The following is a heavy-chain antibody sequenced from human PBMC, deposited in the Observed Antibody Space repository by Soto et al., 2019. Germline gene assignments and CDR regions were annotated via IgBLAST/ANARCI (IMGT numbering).Heavy chain of an antibody. CDR3: ARERCRGVSCYQTYAFDI. D-gene: IGHD2-15*01. CDR2: ISSSNRYI. V-gene: IGHV3-21*01. Sequence: EVQLVESGGGLVKPGGSLRLSCAVSGFNFSSYTMNWVRQTPGTGLEWVSSISSSNRYIYYADSVKGRFTISRDDAKNSLYLQMNSLRADDTAVYYCARERCRGVSCYQTYAFDIWGQGTMVTVSS. CDR1: GFNFSSYT. J-gene: IGHJ3*02.